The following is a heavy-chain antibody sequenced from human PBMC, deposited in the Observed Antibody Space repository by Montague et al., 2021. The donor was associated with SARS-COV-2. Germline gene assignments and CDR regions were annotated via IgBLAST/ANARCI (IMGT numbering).Heavy chain of an antibody. Sequence: CAISGDSVSGHSRAWKEFRSELQTRFELLGRLFYRKKRNYHYADXVKSRITIDPDTSKNQVSLQLRSVTPEDTAVYFCARVRHLGRGMDVWGQGTTVTVSS. CDR2: LFYRKKRNY. V-gene: IGHV6-1*01. J-gene: IGHJ6*02. D-gene: IGHD7-27*01. CDR3: ARVRHLGRGMDV. CDR1: GDSVSGHSRA.